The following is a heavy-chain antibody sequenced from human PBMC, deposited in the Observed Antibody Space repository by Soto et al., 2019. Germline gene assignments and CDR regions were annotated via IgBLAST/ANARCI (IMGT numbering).Heavy chain of an antibody. J-gene: IGHJ4*02. CDR1: GGSFSGYY. V-gene: IGHV4-34*01. D-gene: IGHD3-9*01. CDR2: INDSGRT. CDR3: ASVLRYL. Sequence: QVQLQQWGAGLLKPSETLSLTCAVYGGSFSGYYWSWIRQPPGKGLEWIGEINDSGRTNYNPSLTRRVTISVDTSKNQFSRNLRSVTAADTAVYYCASVLRYLWGQGTLVTVSS.